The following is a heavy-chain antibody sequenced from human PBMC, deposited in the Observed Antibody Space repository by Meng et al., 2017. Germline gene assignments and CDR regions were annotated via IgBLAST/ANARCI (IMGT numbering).Heavy chain of an antibody. Sequence: QVHSMEPGPGLVRPSETLAPTCTVSGGSVSSGSYYWSWIRQPPGKGLEWIGYIYYSGSTNYNPSLKSRVTISVDTSKNQFSLKLSSVTAADTAVYYCARAIAVAGITIDYWGQGTLVTVSS. D-gene: IGHD6-19*01. CDR2: IYYSGST. J-gene: IGHJ4*02. CDR3: ARAIAVAGITIDY. CDR1: GGSVSSGSYY. V-gene: IGHV4-61*01.